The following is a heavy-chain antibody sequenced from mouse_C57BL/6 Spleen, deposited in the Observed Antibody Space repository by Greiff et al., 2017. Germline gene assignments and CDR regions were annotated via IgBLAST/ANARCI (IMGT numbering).Heavy chain of an antibody. V-gene: IGHV1-4*01. Sequence: QVQLQQSGAELARPGASVKMSCKASGYTFTSYTMHWVKQRPGQGLEWIGYINPSSGYTKYNQKFKDKATLTADKSSSTAYMQLSSLTSEDSAVYYCAREDYGTGAMDYWGQGTSVTGSS. CDR2: INPSSGYT. CDR3: AREDYGTGAMDY. CDR1: GYTFTSYT. D-gene: IGHD1-1*01. J-gene: IGHJ4*01.